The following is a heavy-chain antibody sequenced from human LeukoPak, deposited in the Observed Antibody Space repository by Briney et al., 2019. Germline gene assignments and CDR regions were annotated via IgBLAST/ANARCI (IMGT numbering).Heavy chain of an antibody. D-gene: IGHD3-22*01. Sequence: SETLSLTCTVSGGSISSYYWSWIRQPAGKGLEWIGRIYTSGSTNYNPSLKSRVTMSVDTSNTQFSLKLSSVTAADTVVYYCAREGYYDSSGYYEIWGQGTMVTVSS. CDR2: IYTSGST. CDR1: GGSISSYY. V-gene: IGHV4-4*07. J-gene: IGHJ3*02. CDR3: AREGYYDSSGYYEI.